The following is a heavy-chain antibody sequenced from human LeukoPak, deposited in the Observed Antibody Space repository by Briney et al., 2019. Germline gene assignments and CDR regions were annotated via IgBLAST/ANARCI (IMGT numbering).Heavy chain of an antibody. V-gene: IGHV1-2*06. CDR3: ARVHSATAAVFSY. D-gene: IGHD6-13*01. CDR1: GYIFTDYY. Sequence: ASVKVSCKASGYIFTDYYMHWVRQAPGQGLEWMGRINPNSGGTNYAQKFQGRVTMTRDTSISTAYMELSRLRSDDTAVYYCARVHSATAAVFSYWGQGTLVTVSS. CDR2: INPNSGGT. J-gene: IGHJ4*02.